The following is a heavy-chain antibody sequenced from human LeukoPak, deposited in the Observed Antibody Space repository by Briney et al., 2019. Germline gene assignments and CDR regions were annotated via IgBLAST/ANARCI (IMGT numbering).Heavy chain of an antibody. Sequence: SETLSLTCSVSGGSISSGSYYWNWIRQPAGKGLEWIGRIYTSGSTNYNPSLKSRVTISGDTSKNQFSLKLGSVTAADMAVYYCARSGYYGSGSLAMDVWGKGTTVTISS. CDR2: IYTSGST. CDR1: GGSISSGSYY. J-gene: IGHJ6*04. V-gene: IGHV4-61*02. CDR3: ARSGYYGSGSLAMDV. D-gene: IGHD3-10*01.